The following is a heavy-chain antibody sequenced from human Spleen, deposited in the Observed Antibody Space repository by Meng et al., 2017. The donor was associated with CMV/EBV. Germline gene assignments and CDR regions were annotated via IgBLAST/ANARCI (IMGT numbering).Heavy chain of an antibody. J-gene: IGHJ5*02. D-gene: IGHD3-3*01. CDR3: AKDRAPVLRFLERPKTNWFDP. CDR1: GYTFTGYY. V-gene: IGHV1-2*02. CDR2: INPNSGGT. Sequence: ASVKVSCKASGYTFTGYYMHWVRQAPGQGLEWMGWINPNSGGTNHAQKFQGRVTMTRDTSISTAYMEPSRLRSDDTAVYYCAKDRAPVLRFLERPKTNWFDPWGQGTLVTVSS.